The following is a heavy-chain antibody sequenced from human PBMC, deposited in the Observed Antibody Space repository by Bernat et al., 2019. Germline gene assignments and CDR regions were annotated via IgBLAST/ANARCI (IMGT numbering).Heavy chain of an antibody. Sequence: QVQLVESGGGLVKPGGSLRLSCAASGFTFSDYYMSWIRQAPGKGLEWVSYITSTRSYTTYADSVKGRFTISRDNARNSLFLQMNSLRAEDTAVYYCAGEAYGGVYMDVWGKGTTVTVSS. J-gene: IGHJ6*03. CDR3: AGEAYGGVYMDV. D-gene: IGHD4-17*01. CDR1: GFTFSDYY. V-gene: IGHV3-11*05. CDR2: ITSTRSYT.